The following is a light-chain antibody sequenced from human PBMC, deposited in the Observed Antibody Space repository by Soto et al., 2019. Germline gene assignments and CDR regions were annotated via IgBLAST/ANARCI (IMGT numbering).Light chain of an antibody. CDR3: SSYAGSTDLGV. CDR1: SSDVGGYNY. Sequence: QSALTQPPSASGSPGQSVTISCTGTSSDVGGYNYVSWYQQHPGKAPKLMIYEVSKRPSGVPDRFSGSKSGNTASLTVSGLQAEDEADYYCSSYAGSTDLGVFGEGTKVTVL. J-gene: IGLJ2*01. CDR2: EVS. V-gene: IGLV2-8*01.